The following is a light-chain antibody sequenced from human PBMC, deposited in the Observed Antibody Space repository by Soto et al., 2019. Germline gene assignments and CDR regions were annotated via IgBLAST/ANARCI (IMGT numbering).Light chain of an antibody. CDR1: QGISSY. CDR3: QQFNSYPYT. J-gene: IGKJ2*01. CDR2: AAS. V-gene: IGKV1-9*01. Sequence: DIQLTQSPSFLSASVGDRVTITCRASQGISSYLAWYQQKPGKAPKLLIYAASTLQSGVPSRFSGSGSGTEFTLTISSLQPEDFATYYCQQFNSYPYTFGQGTELEIK.